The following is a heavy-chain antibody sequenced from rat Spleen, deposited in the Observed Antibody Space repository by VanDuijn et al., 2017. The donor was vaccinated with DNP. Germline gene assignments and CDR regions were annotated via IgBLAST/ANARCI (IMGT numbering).Heavy chain of an antibody. CDR3: TRDGAMDA. J-gene: IGHJ2*01. Sequence: QVQLKESGPGMVQPSQTLSLTCTVSGFSLTDYSVHWVRQPPGKVLEWIAAISSGGSTYYNSALKSRLSISRDTSKSQVFLKMNSLQTEDTAIYYCTRDGAMDAWGQGVMVTVSS. CDR1: GFSLTDYS. CDR2: ISSGGST. D-gene: IGHD1-3*01. V-gene: IGHV2-19*01.